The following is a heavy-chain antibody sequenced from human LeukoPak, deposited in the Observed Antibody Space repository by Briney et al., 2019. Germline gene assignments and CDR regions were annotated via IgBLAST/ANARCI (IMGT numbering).Heavy chain of an antibody. V-gene: IGHV4-59*08. Sequence: PSESLSLTCPVSGGSISNYYRSCIRQPPGKGLEWIGFISYSGSPKYNPSLKSRVTISVDTSKSQFSLKLSSVTAADTAVYYCARHYYGSGSYSVDFDYWGQGTLVTVSS. D-gene: IGHD3-10*01. CDR2: ISYSGSP. CDR1: GGSISNYY. J-gene: IGHJ4*02. CDR3: ARHYYGSGSYSVDFDY.